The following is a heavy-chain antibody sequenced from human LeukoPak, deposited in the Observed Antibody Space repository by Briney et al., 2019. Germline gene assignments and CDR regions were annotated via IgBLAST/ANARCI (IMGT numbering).Heavy chain of an antibody. J-gene: IGHJ5*02. V-gene: IGHV3-23*01. D-gene: IGHD3-10*01. CDR1: GFTCGDYA. Sequence: GGSLRLSCAAAGFTCGDYAMTWVRQAPGEGLEWGSAISRSGDTTYYADSVKGRFTISRDNSKNTLSLQMNSLRAEDTALYHCARDPYYYGSGTPNWFDPWGQGTLVTVSS. CDR2: ISRSGDTT. CDR3: ARDPYYYGSGTPNWFDP.